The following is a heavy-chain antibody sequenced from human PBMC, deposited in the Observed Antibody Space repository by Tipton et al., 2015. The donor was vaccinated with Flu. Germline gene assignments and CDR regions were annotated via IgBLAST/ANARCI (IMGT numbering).Heavy chain of an antibody. CDR3: ARDPSLGMPGYFDY. J-gene: IGHJ4*02. CDR2: IHRGGSP. Sequence: GEALGSNYYWGWIRQPPGKGLEWIGNIHRGGSPYHNPSLRSRVTISMDPSMSQFSLRLTSVTAADTAVYYCARDPSLGMPGYFDYWGQGILVTASS. V-gene: IGHV4-38-2*02. D-gene: IGHD2-2*01. CDR1: GEALGSNYY.